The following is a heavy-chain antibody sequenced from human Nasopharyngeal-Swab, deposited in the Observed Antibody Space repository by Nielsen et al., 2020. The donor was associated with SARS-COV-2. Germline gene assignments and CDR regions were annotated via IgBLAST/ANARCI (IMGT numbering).Heavy chain of an antibody. CDR3: ARAIAAAGSY. CDR2: IKQDGSEK. J-gene: IGHJ4*02. D-gene: IGHD6-13*01. V-gene: IGHV3-7*03. Sequence: WIRQPPGKGLEWVANIKQDGSEKYYVDSVKGRFTISRDNAKNSLYLQMNSLRAEDTAVYYCARAIAAAGSYWGRGTLVTVPQ.